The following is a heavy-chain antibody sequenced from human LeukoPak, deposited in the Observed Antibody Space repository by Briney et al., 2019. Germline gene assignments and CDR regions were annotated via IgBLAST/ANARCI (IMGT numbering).Heavy chain of an antibody. CDR2: IKSKIDGGTT. CDR1: GFTFSSYA. CDR3: TTDLGSGATTFY. Sequence: PGGSLRLSCAASGFTFSSYAMHWVRQAPGKGLEWVGRIKSKIDGGTTDYAAPVKGRFTISRGDSKNTPYLQMNSLRTEDTAVYYCTTDLGSGATTFYWGQGTLVTVSS. D-gene: IGHD1-26*01. V-gene: IGHV3-15*01. J-gene: IGHJ4*02.